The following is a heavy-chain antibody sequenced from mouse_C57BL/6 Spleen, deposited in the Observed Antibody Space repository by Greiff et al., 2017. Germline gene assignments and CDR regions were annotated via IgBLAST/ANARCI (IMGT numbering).Heavy chain of an antibody. J-gene: IGHJ2*01. V-gene: IGHV1-69*01. D-gene: IGHD2-3*01. Sequence: QVQLKQSGAELVMPGASVKLSCKASGYTFTSYWMHWVKQRPGQGLEWIGEIDPSDSYTNYNQKFKGKSTLTVDKSSSTAYMQLSSLTSEDSAVYYCARLDGYSLDYWGQGTTLTVSS. CDR3: ARLDGYSLDY. CDR1: GYTFTSYW. CDR2: IDPSDSYT.